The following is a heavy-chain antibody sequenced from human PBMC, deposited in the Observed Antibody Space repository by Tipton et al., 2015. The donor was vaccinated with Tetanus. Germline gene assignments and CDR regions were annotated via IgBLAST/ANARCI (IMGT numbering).Heavy chain of an antibody. CDR1: GGSISSSSYF. CDR2: IYYSGST. Sequence: TLSLTCTVSGGSISSSSYFWGWIRQPPGKGLEWIGSIYYSGSTYYNPSLKSRVTISVDTSKNQFSLKLSSVTAADTAVYYCARPGGSSLYTHYLDYWGQGTLVTVSS. J-gene: IGHJ4*02. V-gene: IGHV4-39*01. CDR3: ARPGGSSLYTHYLDY. D-gene: IGHD6-13*01.